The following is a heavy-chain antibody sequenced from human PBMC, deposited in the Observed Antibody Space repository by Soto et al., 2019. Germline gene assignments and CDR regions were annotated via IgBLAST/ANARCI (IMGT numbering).Heavy chain of an antibody. J-gene: IGHJ3*02. V-gene: IGHV3-74*01. CDR3: IRDFGEVGSTAAFDI. Sequence: GGSLRLSCAASGFTFSNFWMHWVRQAPGKGLIWVAHIHSDGSNTSYADFVKGRFTISRDNAKNTLYLQVNSLGAEDTAMYYCIRDFGEVGSTAAFDIWGQGTMGTVSS. D-gene: IGHD1-26*01. CDR1: GFTFSNFW. CDR2: IHSDGSNT.